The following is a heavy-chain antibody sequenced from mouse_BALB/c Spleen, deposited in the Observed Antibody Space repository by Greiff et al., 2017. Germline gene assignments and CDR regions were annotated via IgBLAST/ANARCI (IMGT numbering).Heavy chain of an antibody. CDR2: IDPSDSYT. CDR3: ARYGNYVDY. V-gene: IGHV1-69*02. CDR1: GYTFTSYW. Sequence: VKLQQPGAELVKPGASVKLSCKASGYTFTSYWMHWVKQRPGQGLEWIGEIDPSDSYTNYNQKFKGKATLTVDKSSSTAYMQLSSLTSEDSAVYYCARYGNYVDYWGQGTSVTVSS. J-gene: IGHJ4*01. D-gene: IGHD2-1*01.